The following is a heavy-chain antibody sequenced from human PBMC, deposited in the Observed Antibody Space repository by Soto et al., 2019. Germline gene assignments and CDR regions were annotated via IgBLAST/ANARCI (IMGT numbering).Heavy chain of an antibody. J-gene: IGHJ5*02. CDR3: ARGTTVTAGDWFDP. Sequence: QVQLVQSGAEVKKPGASVKVSCKASGYTFTSYAMHWVRQAPGQRLEWMGWINAGNGNTKYSQKFQGRVTITRDTPASTAYMELSSLRSEDTAVYYCARGTTVTAGDWFDPWGQGTLVTVSS. CDR1: GYTFTSYA. CDR2: INAGNGNT. V-gene: IGHV1-3*01. D-gene: IGHD4-17*01.